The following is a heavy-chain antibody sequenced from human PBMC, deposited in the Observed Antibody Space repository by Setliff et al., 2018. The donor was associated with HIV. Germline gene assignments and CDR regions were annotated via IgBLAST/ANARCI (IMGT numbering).Heavy chain of an antibody. CDR3: ARGPSSTHWSPGYFQH. D-gene: IGHD2-8*02. J-gene: IGHJ1*01. CDR1: GFTFSEFW. CDR2: IKQDGSET. Sequence: GGSLRLSCIASGFTFSEFWMRWVRQAPGKGLERVADIKQDGSETYYVDSVRGRFTISRDNAKSSLYLQMNSLRAEDTAVYYCARGPSSTHWSPGYFQHWGQGTPVTVSS. V-gene: IGHV3-7*03.